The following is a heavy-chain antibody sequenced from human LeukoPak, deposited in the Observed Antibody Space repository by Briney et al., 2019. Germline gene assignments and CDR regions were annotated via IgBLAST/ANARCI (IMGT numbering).Heavy chain of an antibody. D-gene: IGHD6-13*01. CDR3: ARGLDPIIAAAGFHLYYYYGMDV. J-gene: IGHJ6*02. Sequence: GGSLRLSCAASGFTFSSYAMHWVRQAPGKGLEWVAVISYDGSNKYYADSVKGRFTISRDNSKNTLYLQMNSLRAEDTAVYYCARGLDPIIAAAGFHLYYYYGMDVWGQGTTVTVSS. CDR1: GFTFSSYA. CDR2: ISYDGSNK. V-gene: IGHV3-30-3*01.